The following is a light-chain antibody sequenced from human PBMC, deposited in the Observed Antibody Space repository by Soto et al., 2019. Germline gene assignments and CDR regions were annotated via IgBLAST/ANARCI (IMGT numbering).Light chain of an antibody. V-gene: IGKV1-39*01. Sequence: DIQMTQYPSSLSASVGDRVTITCRASQSISSYLNWYQQKPGKAPKLLIYAASSLQGGVPSRFSGSGSGTDFTLTFSSLQPEDSATYYCQQSYSTPRTFGQGTKVDIK. CDR1: QSISSY. CDR3: QQSYSTPRT. CDR2: AAS. J-gene: IGKJ1*01.